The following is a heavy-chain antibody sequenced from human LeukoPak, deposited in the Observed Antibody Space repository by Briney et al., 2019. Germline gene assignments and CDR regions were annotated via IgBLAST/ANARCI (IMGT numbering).Heavy chain of an antibody. CDR3: ARDLEDVGYKPFYYYYYMDV. D-gene: IGHD5-24*01. CDR1: GFTFSDYY. Sequence: PGGSLRLXCAASGFTFSDYYMSWIRQAPGKGLEWVSYISSSGSTIYYADSVKGRFTISRNNAKNSLYLQMNSLRAEDTAVYYCARDLEDVGYKPFYYYYYMDVWGKGTTVTVSS. V-gene: IGHV3-11*04. CDR2: ISSSGSTI. J-gene: IGHJ6*03.